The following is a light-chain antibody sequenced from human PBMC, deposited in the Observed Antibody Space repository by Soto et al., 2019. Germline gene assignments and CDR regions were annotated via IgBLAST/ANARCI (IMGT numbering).Light chain of an antibody. CDR2: KAS. Sequence: DIQMTQSPSTLSASVGDRVTITCRASQSVSDWLAWYQQKPGKAPKLLIYKASTLESGVPSRFSGSGSGTEFNLTISSLQPDDIATYYCQQYNSYATFGLGTKVEIK. J-gene: IGKJ1*01. CDR3: QQYNSYAT. V-gene: IGKV1-5*03. CDR1: QSVSDW.